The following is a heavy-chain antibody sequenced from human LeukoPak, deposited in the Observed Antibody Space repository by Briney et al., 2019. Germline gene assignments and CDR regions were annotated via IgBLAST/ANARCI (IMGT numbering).Heavy chain of an antibody. CDR1: GGSISSSSYY. CDR2: IYYSGST. Sequence: SETLSLTCTVSGGSISSSSYYWGWIRQPPGKGLEWIGSIYYSGSTYYNPSLKSRVTISVDTSKNQFSLKLSSVTAADTAVYYCAREKADTAMVTAYYYYYMDVWGKGTTVTVSS. J-gene: IGHJ6*03. V-gene: IGHV4-39*07. CDR3: AREKADTAMVTAYYYYYMDV. D-gene: IGHD5-18*01.